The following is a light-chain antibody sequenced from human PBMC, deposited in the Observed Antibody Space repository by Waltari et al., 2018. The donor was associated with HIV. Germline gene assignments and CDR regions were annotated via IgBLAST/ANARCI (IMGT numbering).Light chain of an antibody. CDR3: ATWDDNLRGLL. V-gene: IGLV1-44*01. Sequence: QYVLAQPPSASGHPGQRVAISCSGSNSNFEYHHVIWYQQFPGATPRLLIYANSQRPSVVPDRFSASKSGTSASLAITGLQTEDEAHYYCATWDDNLRGLLFGGGTKVTVL. CDR2: ANS. CDR1: NSNFEYHH. J-gene: IGLJ3*02.